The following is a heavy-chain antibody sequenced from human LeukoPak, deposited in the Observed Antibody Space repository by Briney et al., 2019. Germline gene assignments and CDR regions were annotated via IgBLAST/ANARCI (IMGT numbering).Heavy chain of an antibody. D-gene: IGHD2-21*02. Sequence: GSLRLSCAASGFTFSSYAMTWVRQAPGKGLEWVSLITGSGDSTYYADSVKGRFTVSRDSSKDTLYLQMNSLRAEDTAVYYCAKDGKTMAVTATSWFDSWGQGTLVTVSS. CDR3: AKDGKTMAVTATSWFDS. J-gene: IGHJ5*01. CDR1: GFTFSSYA. V-gene: IGHV3-23*01. CDR2: ITGSGDST.